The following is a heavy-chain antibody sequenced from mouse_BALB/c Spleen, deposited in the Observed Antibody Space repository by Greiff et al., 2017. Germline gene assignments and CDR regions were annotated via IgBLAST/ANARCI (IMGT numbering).Heavy chain of an antibody. J-gene: IGHJ3*01. CDR2: INPNNGGT. D-gene: IGHD2-2*01. CDR1: GYTFTDYN. Sequence: EVQLQQSGPELVKPGASVKIPCKASGYTFTDYNMVWVKQSHGKSLEWIGDINPNNGGTIYNQKFKGKATLTVDKSSSTAYMELRSLTSEDTAVYYCASGDDVRNGFAYWGQGTLVTVSA. V-gene: IGHV1-18*01. CDR3: ASGDDVRNGFAY.